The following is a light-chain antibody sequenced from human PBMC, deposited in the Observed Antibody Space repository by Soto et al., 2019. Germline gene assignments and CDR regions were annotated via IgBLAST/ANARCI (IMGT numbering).Light chain of an antibody. CDR2: EVS. CDR3: SSYTSSSTPVV. Sequence: QSALTQPASVSGSPGQSITISCTGTSSDVGGYNYVSWYQQHPGKAPKLIIYEVSNRPSGVSNRFSGSKSGNTAFLTISGLQAEDEADYYCSSYTSSSTPVVFGTGTKVTVL. CDR1: SSDVGGYNY. V-gene: IGLV2-14*01. J-gene: IGLJ1*01.